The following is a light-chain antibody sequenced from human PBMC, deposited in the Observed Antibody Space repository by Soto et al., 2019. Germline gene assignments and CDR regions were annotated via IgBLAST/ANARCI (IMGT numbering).Light chain of an antibody. J-gene: IGKJ1*01. CDR3: QQYSSYST. Sequence: DIQMTQSPSTLSASVGDRVTITCRASQSINSWLAWYQQKPGKVPKLLIYKASSLESGVPSRFSGSGSGTEFTLTISCLQPDDFATYYCQQYSSYSTFGQGTKVDIK. CDR2: KAS. V-gene: IGKV1-5*03. CDR1: QSINSW.